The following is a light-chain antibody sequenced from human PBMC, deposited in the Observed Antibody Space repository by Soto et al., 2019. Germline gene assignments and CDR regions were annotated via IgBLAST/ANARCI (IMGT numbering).Light chain of an antibody. Sequence: EIVLTQSPGTLSLSPGERATLSCRASQSVSSSYLAWYQQKPGQAPRLLIYGASSRATDIPDRFSGSGSETDFTLTISRLEPEDFAVYYCQQYDSSPLTFGGGTKVEIK. CDR1: QSVSSSY. CDR3: QQYDSSPLT. J-gene: IGKJ4*01. V-gene: IGKV3-20*01. CDR2: GAS.